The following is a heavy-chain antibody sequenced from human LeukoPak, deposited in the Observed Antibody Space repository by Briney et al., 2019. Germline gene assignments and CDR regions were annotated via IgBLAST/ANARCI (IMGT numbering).Heavy chain of an antibody. CDR1: SGSISSYY. J-gene: IGHJ4*02. Sequence: SETLSLTCTVSSGSISSYYWGWIRQPPGKGLEWIADIYYSGSTSYNPSLKSRVTISVDTSKTQFSLKLSSVTAADTAVYYCARRSGSYSFWGQGTLVTVSS. CDR3: ARRSGSYSF. CDR2: IYYSGST. D-gene: IGHD1-26*01. V-gene: IGHV4-59*08.